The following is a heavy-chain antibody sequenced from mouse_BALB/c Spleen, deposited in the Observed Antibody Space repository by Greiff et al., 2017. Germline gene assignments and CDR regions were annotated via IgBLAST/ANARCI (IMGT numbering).Heavy chain of an antibody. V-gene: IGHV2-9*02. J-gene: IGHJ3*01. CDR2: IWAGGST. CDR3: ARAGNYVPGFAY. CDR1: GFSLTSYG. Sequence: VQLVESGPGLVAPSQSLSITCTVSGFSLTSYGVHWVRQPPGKGLEWLGVIWAGGSTNYNSALMSRLSISKDNSKSQVFLKMNSLQTDDTAMYYCARAGNYVPGFAYWGQGTLVTVSA. D-gene: IGHD2-1*01.